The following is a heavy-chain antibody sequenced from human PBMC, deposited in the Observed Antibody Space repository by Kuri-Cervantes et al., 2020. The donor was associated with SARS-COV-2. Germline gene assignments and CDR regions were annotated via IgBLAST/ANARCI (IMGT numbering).Heavy chain of an antibody. CDR1: GFTFSNHY. J-gene: IGHJ3*02. Sequence: GGSLRLSCAASGFTFSNHYMDWVRQAPGWELEWVGRIRNKDGKYSTEYAASVRGIFTISRDDSKKSLYLQMNSLQTEDTAVYYCTSLQRIPLFDIWGQGTVVTVSS. V-gene: IGHV3-72*01. CDR2: IRNKDGKYST. D-gene: IGHD2-21*01. CDR3: TSLQRIPLFDI.